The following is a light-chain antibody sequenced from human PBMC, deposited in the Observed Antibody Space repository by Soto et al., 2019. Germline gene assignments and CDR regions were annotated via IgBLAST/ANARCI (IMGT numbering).Light chain of an antibody. CDR2: DVS. V-gene: IGLV2-14*01. J-gene: IGLJ2*01. CDR1: SSDVGGYNY. Sequence: QSALTQPASVSGSPGQSITISCTGTSSDVGGYNYVSWYQQHPGKAPKLMIYDVSNRPSGVSNRFSGSKSGNTASLTISGLQAEDEADYYCSSYTGTSTSVVFGGGTKLTVL. CDR3: SSYTGTSTSVV.